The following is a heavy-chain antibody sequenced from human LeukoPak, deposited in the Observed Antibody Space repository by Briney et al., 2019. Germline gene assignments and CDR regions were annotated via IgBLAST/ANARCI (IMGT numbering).Heavy chain of an antibody. CDR3: ARETQQWLVLDAFDI. V-gene: IGHV4-31*03. CDR2: IYYSGST. J-gene: IGHJ3*02. Sequence: PSQTLSLTCTVSGGSISSGGYYWSWIRQHPGKGLEWIGYIYYSGSTYYNPSLKSRVTISVDTSKNQFSLKLSSVTAADTAVYYCARETQQWLVLDAFDIWGQGTMVTVSS. CDR1: GGSISSGGYY. D-gene: IGHD6-19*01.